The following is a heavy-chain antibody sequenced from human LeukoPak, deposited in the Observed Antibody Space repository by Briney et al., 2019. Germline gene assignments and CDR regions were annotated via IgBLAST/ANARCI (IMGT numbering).Heavy chain of an antibody. Sequence: SETLSLTCTVSGGSISSSSYYWGWIRQPPGKGLEWIGNIYYSGITYYNPPLKSRVTISVDTSKNQFSLKLTSVTPADTAVCYCARRAVVVTATRPSTFDYWGQGTLVTVSS. J-gene: IGHJ4*02. CDR2: IYYSGIT. D-gene: IGHD2-21*02. CDR1: GGSISSSSYY. CDR3: ARRAVVVTATRPSTFDY. V-gene: IGHV4-39*01.